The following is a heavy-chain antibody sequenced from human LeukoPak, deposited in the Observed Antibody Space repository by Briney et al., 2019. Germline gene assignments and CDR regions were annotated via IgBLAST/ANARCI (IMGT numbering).Heavy chain of an antibody. J-gene: IGHJ5*02. CDR1: GYTFTSYG. D-gene: IGHD6-13*01. V-gene: IGHV1-18*01. CDR3: ARDLDISAAQAGWFDP. Sequence: ASVKVSCKASGYTFTSYGISWVRQAPGQGLEWMGWISAYNGNTNYAQKLQGRVTMTTDTSTSTAYMELRSLRSDDTAVYYCARDLDISAAQAGWFDPWGQGTLVTVSS. CDR2: ISAYNGNT.